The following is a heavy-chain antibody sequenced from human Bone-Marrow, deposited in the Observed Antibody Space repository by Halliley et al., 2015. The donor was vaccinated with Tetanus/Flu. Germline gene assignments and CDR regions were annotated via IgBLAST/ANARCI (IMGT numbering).Heavy chain of an antibody. Sequence: QVQLVQSGAEVKKPGASVKVSCTASGYTFTTYIIHWVRQAPGQSLEWVGWINAGNGITKYSQNFQGRVTIARDTSASTVYMELSSLRSEDTAVYYCARDSLIGHLDYWAQGTLVTVSS. J-gene: IGHJ4*02. CDR2: INAGNGIT. CDR1: GYTFTTYI. D-gene: IGHD3-16*01. CDR3: ARDSLIGHLDY. V-gene: IGHV1-3*01.